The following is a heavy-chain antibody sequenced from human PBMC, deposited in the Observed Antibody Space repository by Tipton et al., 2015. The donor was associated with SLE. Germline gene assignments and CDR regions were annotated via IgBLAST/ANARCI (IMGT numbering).Heavy chain of an antibody. J-gene: IGHJ6*02. V-gene: IGHV4-39*07. CDR3: ARFRDEYYYYAMDV. CDR2: FYHSGST. CDR1: GGSITSSGYD. Sequence: TLSLTCTVSGGSITSSGYDWGWIRQPPGKGLEWIGSFYHSGSTYYNPSLKSRVTISVDTSKNQFSLKLSSVTAADTAVYYCARFRDEYYYYAMDVWGQGTTVTVSS.